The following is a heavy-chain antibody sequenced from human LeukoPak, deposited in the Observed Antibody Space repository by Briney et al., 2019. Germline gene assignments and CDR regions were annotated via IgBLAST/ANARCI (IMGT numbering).Heavy chain of an antibody. V-gene: IGHV4-59*08. D-gene: IGHD6-19*01. Sequence: PSETLSLTCTVSGGSISSYYWNCIRQPPGKGLEWIGYIYYSGSTNYNPSLKSRVTMSVDTSKNQFSLKLSSATAADTAVYYCTGSQAGLAVNWFDPWGQGTLVTVSS. CDR1: GGSISSYY. J-gene: IGHJ5*02. CDR2: IYYSGST. CDR3: TGSQAGLAVNWFDP.